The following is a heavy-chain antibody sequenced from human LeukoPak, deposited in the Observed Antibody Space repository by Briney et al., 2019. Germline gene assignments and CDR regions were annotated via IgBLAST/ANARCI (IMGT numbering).Heavy chain of an antibody. J-gene: IGHJ2*01. V-gene: IGHV1-18*01. CDR1: GYTFTSYG. CDR2: ISAYYGNT. CDR3: ARVYYDSSGSRVWYFDL. D-gene: IGHD3-22*01. Sequence: GASVKVSCKASGYTFTSYGISWVRQAPGQGLEGMGWISAYYGNTNYAQKFQGRVTITADESTSTAYMELSSLRSEDTAVYYCARVYYDSSGSRVWYFDLWGRGTLVTVSS.